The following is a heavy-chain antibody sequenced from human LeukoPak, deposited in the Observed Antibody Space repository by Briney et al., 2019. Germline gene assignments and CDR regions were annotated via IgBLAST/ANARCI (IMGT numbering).Heavy chain of an antibody. CDR1: GGSISSGDYY. Sequence: PSETLSLTCTVSGGSISSGDYYWSWIRQPPGKGLEWIGYIYYSGSTYYNPSLKSRVTISVDTSKNQYSLKLSSVTAADTAVYYCARGRIAARPKPFDYWGQGTLVTVSS. V-gene: IGHV4-30-4*01. J-gene: IGHJ4*02. CDR3: ARGRIAARPKPFDY. CDR2: IYYSGST. D-gene: IGHD6-6*01.